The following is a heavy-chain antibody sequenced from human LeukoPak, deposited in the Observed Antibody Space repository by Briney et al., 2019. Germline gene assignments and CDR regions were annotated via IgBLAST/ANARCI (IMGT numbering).Heavy chain of an antibody. CDR3: ARDPGTLLRGSRRGYDGNYYYMDV. Sequence: SETLSLTCTVSGGSISSYYWSWIRQPPGKRLEWIGYIHYSGSTNYNPSLRGRVTISLDMSKNQFSLKLSSVTAADTAVYYCARDPGTLLRGSRRGYDGNYYYMDVWGKGTTVTISS. V-gene: IGHV4-59*01. J-gene: IGHJ6*03. CDR1: GGSISSYY. D-gene: IGHD3-10*01. CDR2: IHYSGST.